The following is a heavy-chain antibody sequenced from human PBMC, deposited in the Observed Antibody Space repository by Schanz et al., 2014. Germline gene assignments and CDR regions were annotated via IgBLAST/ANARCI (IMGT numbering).Heavy chain of an antibody. CDR2: TNGDGTNA. Sequence: EVKLVESGGGAVRPGGSLRLSCAASGFTLSSYWMHWVRQVPGKGLEWVSCTNGDGTNAKYADSVKGRFTISRDNAKKTLSLQMISLRAEDTAVYFCARAHGNNWYGKGLDYWGQGTLVTVSS. CDR3: ARAHGNNWYGKGLDY. D-gene: IGHD1-1*01. J-gene: IGHJ4*02. V-gene: IGHV3-74*01. CDR1: GFTLSSYW.